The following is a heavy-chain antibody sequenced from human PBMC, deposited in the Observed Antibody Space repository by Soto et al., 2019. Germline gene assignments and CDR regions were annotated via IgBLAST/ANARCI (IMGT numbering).Heavy chain of an antibody. Sequence: GESLKISCKGSGYILTTYWIGWVRLMPGKGLEWMGIIYPGDADTRYSPSFQGQVTISADKSISTACLQWSSLQASDAAMYYCARALPRMRGFLFGYWGLGTLVTVSS. D-gene: IGHD2-15*01. J-gene: IGHJ4*02. V-gene: IGHV5-51*01. CDR1: GYILTTYW. CDR3: ARALPRMRGFLFGY. CDR2: IYPGDADT.